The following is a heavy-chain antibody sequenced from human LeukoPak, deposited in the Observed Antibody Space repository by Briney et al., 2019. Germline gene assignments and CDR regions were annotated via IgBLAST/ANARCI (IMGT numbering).Heavy chain of an antibody. J-gene: IGHJ4*02. Sequence: SETLSLTCAVYGGSFSGYYWSWIRQPPGKGLEWIGSIYYSGSTYYNPSLKSRVTISVDTSKNQFSLKLSSVTAADTAVYYCARHSAVAGTYFDYWGQGTLVTVSS. CDR2: IYYSGST. CDR1: GGSFSGYY. V-gene: IGHV4-34*01. D-gene: IGHD6-19*01. CDR3: ARHSAVAGTYFDY.